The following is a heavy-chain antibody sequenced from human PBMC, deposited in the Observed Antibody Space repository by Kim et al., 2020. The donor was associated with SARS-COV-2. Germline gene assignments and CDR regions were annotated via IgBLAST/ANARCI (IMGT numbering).Heavy chain of an antibody. V-gene: IGHV3-30*18. Sequence: GGSLRLSCAASGFTFSSYGMHWVRQAPGKGLEWVAVISYDGSNKYYADSVKGRFTISRDNSKNTLYLQMNSLRAEDTAVYYCAKDLEEYSYAQNWFDPWG. D-gene: IGHD5-18*01. CDR1: GFTFSSYG. J-gene: IGHJ5*02. CDR2: ISYDGSNK. CDR3: AKDLEEYSYAQNWFDP.